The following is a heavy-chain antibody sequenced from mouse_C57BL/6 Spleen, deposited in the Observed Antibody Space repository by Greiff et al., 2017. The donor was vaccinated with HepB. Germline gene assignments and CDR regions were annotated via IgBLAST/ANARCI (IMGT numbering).Heavy chain of an antibody. V-gene: IGHV1-76*01. CDR1: GYTFTDYY. J-gene: IGHJ4*01. Sequence: VKLMESGAELVRPGASVKLSCKASGYTFTDYYINWVKQRPGQGLEWIARIYPGSGNTYYNEKFKGKATLTAEKSSSTAYMQLSSLTSEDSAVYFCATGGGSSSGLYAMDYWGQGTSVTVSS. CDR3: ATGGGSSSGLYAMDY. CDR2: IYPGSGNT. D-gene: IGHD1-1*01.